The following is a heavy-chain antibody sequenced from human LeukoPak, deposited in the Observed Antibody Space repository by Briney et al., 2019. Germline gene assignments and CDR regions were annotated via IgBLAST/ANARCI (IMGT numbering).Heavy chain of an antibody. V-gene: IGHV4-34*01. CDR3: ARGPSYSSGWYYYYYMDV. Sequence: SETLSLTCAVYSGSFSGYYWSWIRQPPGKGLEWIGEINHSGSTNYNPSLKSRVTISVDTSKNQFSLKLSSVTAADTAVYYCARGPSYSSGWYYYYYMDVWGKGTTVTVSS. D-gene: IGHD6-19*01. CDR2: INHSGST. J-gene: IGHJ6*03. CDR1: SGSFSGYY.